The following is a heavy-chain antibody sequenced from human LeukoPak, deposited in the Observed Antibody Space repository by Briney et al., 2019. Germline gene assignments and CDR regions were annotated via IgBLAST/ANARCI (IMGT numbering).Heavy chain of an antibody. CDR2: FDPEDGET. Sequence: ASVKVSCKVSGYTLTELSMHWVRQAPGKGLEWMGGFDPEDGETIYAQKFQGRVTMTEDTSTDTAYMELSSLRSEDTAVYYCARGGSYLSAFDIWGQGTMVTVSS. D-gene: IGHD1-26*01. V-gene: IGHV1-24*01. J-gene: IGHJ3*02. CDR3: ARGGSYLSAFDI. CDR1: GYTLTELS.